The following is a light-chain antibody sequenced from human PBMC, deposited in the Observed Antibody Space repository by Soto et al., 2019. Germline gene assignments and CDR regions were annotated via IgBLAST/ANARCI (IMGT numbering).Light chain of an antibody. CDR1: QGLDDS. V-gene: IGKV1-12*01. CDR2: DAA. CDR3: QQADNFMFT. Sequence: DLQLTQSPSSLSASVGDSVTITCRASQGLDDSIAWYQQRPGKAPHLLIYDAATLRSGAPSRFSASGSGTNFSLTISSLRPEDSANYYCQQADNFMFTFGPGTKVEVK. J-gene: IGKJ3*01.